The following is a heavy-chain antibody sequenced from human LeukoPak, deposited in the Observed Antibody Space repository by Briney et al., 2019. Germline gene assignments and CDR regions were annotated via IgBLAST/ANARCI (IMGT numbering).Heavy chain of an antibody. CDR1: GFTFSSYS. CDR2: ISSSSSTI. J-gene: IGHJ3*02. Sequence: GGSLRLSCAASGFTFSSYSMSWVRQAPGKGLEWVSYISSSSSTIYYADSVKGRFTISRDNAKNSLYLQMNSLRDEDTAVYYCARGGAIVATISAFDTWGQGTMVTVSS. V-gene: IGHV3-48*02. D-gene: IGHD5-12*01. CDR3: ARGGAIVATISAFDT.